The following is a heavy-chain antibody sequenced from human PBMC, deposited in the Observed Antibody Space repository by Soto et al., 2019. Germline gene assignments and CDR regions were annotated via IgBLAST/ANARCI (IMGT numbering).Heavy chain of an antibody. V-gene: IGHV3-73*01. Sequence: GGSLRLSCAASGLTFSGSAMHWVRQASGKGLEWVGRIRSKTKSYATAYAASVQGRFTISRDDSKNTAYLQMNSLKTEDTAVYYCTRLNDSTIWAFDYWGQGIQVTVSS. CDR1: GLTFSGSA. CDR3: TRLNDSTIWAFDY. J-gene: IGHJ4*02. CDR2: IRSKTKSYAT. D-gene: IGHD6-13*01.